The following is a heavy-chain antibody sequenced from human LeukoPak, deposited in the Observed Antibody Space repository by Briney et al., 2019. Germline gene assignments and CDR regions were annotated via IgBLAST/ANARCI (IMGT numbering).Heavy chain of an antibody. Sequence: GASVKVSCKASGYTFTGYYMHRVRQAPGQGLEWMGWINPNSGGTNYAQKFQGRVTMTRDTSISTAYMELSRLRSDDTAVYYCARVVSVVVPAAIPYDYWGQGTLVTVSS. CDR3: ARVVSVVVPAAIPYDY. CDR1: GYTFTGYY. J-gene: IGHJ4*02. V-gene: IGHV1-2*02. CDR2: INPNSGGT. D-gene: IGHD2-2*03.